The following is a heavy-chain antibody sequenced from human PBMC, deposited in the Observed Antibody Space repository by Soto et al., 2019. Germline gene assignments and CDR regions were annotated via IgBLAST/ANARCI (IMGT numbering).Heavy chain of an antibody. CDR1: GGSISSGGYY. Sequence: TSETLSLTCTVSGGSISSGGYYWSWIRQHPGKGLEWIGYIYYSGSTYYNPSLKSRVTISVDTSKNQFSLKLSSVTAADTAVYYCARGVVVVVASNWFDPWGQGTLVTVSS. V-gene: IGHV4-31*03. CDR2: IYYSGST. J-gene: IGHJ5*02. D-gene: IGHD2-15*01. CDR3: ARGVVVVVASNWFDP.